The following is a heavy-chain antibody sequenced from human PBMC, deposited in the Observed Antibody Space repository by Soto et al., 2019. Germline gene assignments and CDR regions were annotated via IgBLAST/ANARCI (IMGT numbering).Heavy chain of an antibody. CDR1: GGTFSGYA. Sequence: SVKVSCKASGGTFSGYAISWVRQAPGLGLEWMGGIIPIFGTANYAQKFQGRVTITADESTSTAYMELSSLRSEDTAVYYCARGSSPANYYDSSGSLGYWGQGTLVTVSS. CDR2: IIPIFGTA. J-gene: IGHJ4*02. D-gene: IGHD3-22*01. V-gene: IGHV1-69*13. CDR3: ARGSSPANYYDSSGSLGY.